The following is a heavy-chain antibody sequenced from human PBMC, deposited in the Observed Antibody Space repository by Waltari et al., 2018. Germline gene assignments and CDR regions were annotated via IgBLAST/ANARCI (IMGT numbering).Heavy chain of an antibody. CDR1: VFPVSNNS. J-gene: IGHJ4*02. V-gene: IGHV3-53*01. D-gene: IGHD2-2*01. CDR2: IYYNERT. CDR3: ATRVVVPGVPGMADY. Sequence: EVQLVESGGGLIPHGGSLRLSCAASVFPVSNNSVSWVRQPPGKGLEWVSTIYYNERTDYADSVKGRFTISRDTAKNTLFLQMNSLRAEDTAVYYCATRVVVPGVPGMADYWGQGTLVTVSS.